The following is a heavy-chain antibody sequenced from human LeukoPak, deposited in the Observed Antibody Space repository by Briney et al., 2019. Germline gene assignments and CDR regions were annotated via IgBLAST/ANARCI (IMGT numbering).Heavy chain of an antibody. CDR1: GGSISSYY. J-gene: IGHJ4*02. Sequence: PSETLSLTCSVSGGSISSYYWSWIRQPPGKGLEWIGEINHSGSTNYNPSLKSRVTISVDTSKNQFSLKLSSVTAADTAVYYCARVSVGYWGQGTLVTVSS. CDR3: ARVSVGY. CDR2: INHSGST. D-gene: IGHD1-26*01. V-gene: IGHV4-34*01.